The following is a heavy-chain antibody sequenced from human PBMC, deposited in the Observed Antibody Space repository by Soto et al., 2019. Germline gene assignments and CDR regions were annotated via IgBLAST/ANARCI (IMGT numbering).Heavy chain of an antibody. V-gene: IGHV3-48*03. CDR3: ARSFPRFTAPDS. J-gene: IGHJ5*01. CDR1: GFIFSNYE. D-gene: IGHD2-21*02. CDR2: ISPTGNKI. Sequence: EVQLVESGGGLVQPGGSLRLSCAASGFIFSNYEMNWVRQAPGKGLQWVSFISPTGNKIYYVESVKGQFTISRDNAKNSVFLQMNSLTAEDTAVYFCARSFPRFTAPDSWGQGTLVTVAS.